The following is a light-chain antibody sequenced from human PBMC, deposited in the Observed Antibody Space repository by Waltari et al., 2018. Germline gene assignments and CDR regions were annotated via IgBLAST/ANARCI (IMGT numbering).Light chain of an antibody. CDR1: SSNIGNNH. Sequence: SVFPQPPSVSAAPGQQVTISCPGSSSNIGNNHVSCYQQLPGTAPKLLIYENNERPSGIPDRFSGSKSGTSATLGITGLQTGDEADYYCGTWDSSLSAAVFGGGTQLTVL. V-gene: IGLV1-51*02. J-gene: IGLJ7*01. CDR3: GTWDSSLSAAV. CDR2: ENN.